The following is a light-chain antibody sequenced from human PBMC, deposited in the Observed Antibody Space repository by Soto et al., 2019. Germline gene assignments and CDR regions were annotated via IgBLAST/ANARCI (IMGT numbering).Light chain of an antibody. CDR3: QQYGSSPLT. J-gene: IGKJ4*01. CDR2: GAS. CDR1: QSVSSSY. Sequence: EIVLTQSPGTLSLSPGERATLSCRASQSVSSSYLAWYQQKPGQAPRLLIYGASSRATGIPDRFSGSGSGTDFTLTISRVEPDDSAVYYYQQYGSSPLTFGGGTKVEIK. V-gene: IGKV3-20*01.